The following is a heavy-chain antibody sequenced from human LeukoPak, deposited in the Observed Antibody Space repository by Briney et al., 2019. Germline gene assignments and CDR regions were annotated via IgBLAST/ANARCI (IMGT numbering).Heavy chain of an antibody. CDR1: GFTFSSYA. CDR2: ISYDGSNK. CDR3: ARDLGYSSSR. Sequence: GGSLRLSCAASGFTFSSYAMHWVRQAPGKGLEWVAVISYDGSNKYYVDSVKGRFTISRDNSKNTLYLQMNSLRAEDTAVYYCARDLGYSSSRWGQGTLVTVSS. J-gene: IGHJ4*02. D-gene: IGHD6-13*01. V-gene: IGHV3-30*04.